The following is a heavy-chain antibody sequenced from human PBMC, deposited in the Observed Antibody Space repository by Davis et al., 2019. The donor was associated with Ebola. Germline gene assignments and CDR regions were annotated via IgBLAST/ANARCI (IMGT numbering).Heavy chain of an antibody. Sequence: ASVKVSCKASGYTFTSYGISWVRQAPGQGLEWMGIINPSGGSTTYAQKFQGRVTMTRDTSTRTVYMELSSLRSEDTAVYYCARGRGHHESSGGDYWGQGTLVTVSS. CDR1: GYTFTSYG. J-gene: IGHJ4*02. V-gene: IGHV1-46*01. CDR2: INPSGGST. CDR3: ARGRGHHESSGGDY. D-gene: IGHD3-22*01.